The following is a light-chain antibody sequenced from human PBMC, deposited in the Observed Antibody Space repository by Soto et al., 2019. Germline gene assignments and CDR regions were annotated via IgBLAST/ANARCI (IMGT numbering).Light chain of an antibody. V-gene: IGLV2-14*01. J-gene: IGLJ1*01. CDR3: SSFTSSNTYV. CDR2: DVT. CDR1: SGDVGGYKY. Sequence: QSALTQPASVSGSPGQSITISCTGTSGDVGGYKYVSWYQQHPGKAPKLMIYDVTNRPSGVSNRFSGSKSDNTASLTISGLQAEDDADYYCSSFTSSNTYVFGTGTKHTVL.